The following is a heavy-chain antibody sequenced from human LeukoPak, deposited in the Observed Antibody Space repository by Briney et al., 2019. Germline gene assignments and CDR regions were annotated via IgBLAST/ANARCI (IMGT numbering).Heavy chain of an antibody. J-gene: IGHJ4*02. D-gene: IGHD5-24*01. CDR3: ARATSGSRDGYNWRFDY. Sequence: GGSLRLSCAASGFTFNHYGMHWVRQAPGKGLEWVTFIRYDGTEKYYADSVKGRFTISRDNSKNTLYLQMNSLRAEDTAVYYCARATSGSRDGYNWRFDYWGQGTLVTVSS. V-gene: IGHV3-30*02. CDR2: IRYDGTEK. CDR1: GFTFNHYG.